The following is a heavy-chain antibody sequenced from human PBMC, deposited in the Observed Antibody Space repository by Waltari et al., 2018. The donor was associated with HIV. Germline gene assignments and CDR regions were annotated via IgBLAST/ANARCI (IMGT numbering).Heavy chain of an antibody. V-gene: IGHV3-30-3*02. J-gene: IGHJ3*01. D-gene: IGHD3-3*01. CDR2: VSYDGSYK. CDR1: GFTFNTYA. CDR3: AKDVRYWDGLFYVGHDAFDV. Sequence: QVQLVESGGGVVPPGRSLRLSCAASGFTFNTYAMHAVRQVPGKGLECMAYVSYDGSYKHYADSVKGRFTISRDNAKNTVYLQWSSLRAEDTAAYYCAKDVRYWDGLFYVGHDAFDVWGQGTMVTVSS.